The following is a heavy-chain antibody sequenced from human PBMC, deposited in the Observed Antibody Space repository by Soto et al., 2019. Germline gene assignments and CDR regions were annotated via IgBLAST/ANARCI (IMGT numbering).Heavy chain of an antibody. Sequence: GGSLRLSCAASGFTFSSYAMHWVRQAPGKGLEWVSAISGSGGSTYYADSVKGRFTISRDNSKNTLYLQMNSLRAEDTAVYYCAKVQVYCSSTSCYDLDYWGQGTLVTVSS. CDR3: AKVQVYCSSTSCYDLDY. CDR2: ISGSGGST. V-gene: IGHV3-23*01. D-gene: IGHD2-2*01. CDR1: GFTFSSYA. J-gene: IGHJ4*02.